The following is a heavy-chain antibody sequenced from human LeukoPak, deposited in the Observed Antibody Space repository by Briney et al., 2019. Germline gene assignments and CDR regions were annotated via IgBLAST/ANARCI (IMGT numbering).Heavy chain of an antibody. CDR3: ARGDIVVVPAANDY. CDR2: ISSSSSYI. D-gene: IGHD2-2*01. J-gene: IGHJ4*02. Sequence: GGSLRLSCAASGFTFSSYSMNWVRQAPGKGLDWVSSISSSSSYIYYADSVKGRFTISRDNAKNSLYLQMNSLRAEDTAVYYCARGDIVVVPAANDYWGQGTLVTVSS. CDR1: GFTFSSYS. V-gene: IGHV3-21*01.